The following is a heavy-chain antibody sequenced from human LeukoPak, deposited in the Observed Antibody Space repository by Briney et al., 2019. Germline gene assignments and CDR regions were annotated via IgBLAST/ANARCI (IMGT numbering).Heavy chain of an antibody. CDR3: AKNGYGDTSFDY. V-gene: IGHV3-30*18. CDR2: ISYDGSNK. J-gene: IGHJ4*02. Sequence: PGGSLRLSCAASGFTFSSYGMHWVRQAPGKGLEWVAVISYDGSNKYYADSVKGRFTISRDNSKSTLYLQMNSLRAEDTAVYYCAKNGYGDTSFDYWGQGTLVTVSS. D-gene: IGHD4-17*01. CDR1: GFTFSSYG.